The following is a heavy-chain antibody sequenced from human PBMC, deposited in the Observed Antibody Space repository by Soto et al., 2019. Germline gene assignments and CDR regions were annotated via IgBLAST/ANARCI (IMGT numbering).Heavy chain of an antibody. V-gene: IGHV1-3*01. Sequence: ASVKVSCKASGYTFTSYAMHWVRQAPGQRLEWMGWINAGNGNTKYSQKFQGRVTITRDTSASTAYMELSSLRSEDTAVYYCARDWGYCSGGSCYLDAFDIWGQGTMVTVS. CDR2: INAGNGNT. CDR3: ARDWGYCSGGSCYLDAFDI. CDR1: GYTFTSYA. J-gene: IGHJ3*02. D-gene: IGHD2-15*01.